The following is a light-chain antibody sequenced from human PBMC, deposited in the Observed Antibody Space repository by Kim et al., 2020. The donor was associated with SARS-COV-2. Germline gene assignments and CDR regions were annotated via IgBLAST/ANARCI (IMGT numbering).Light chain of an antibody. V-gene: IGKV1-39*01. Sequence: ASVGDRGTITCRTSQDIDNYFNWYQHRPGEAPKLLVYGATTLHSGVPSRFSGTGSGTDFSLTLSSLQPEDSATYYCQQSYSSPWTFGQRTKVDIK. CDR2: GAT. J-gene: IGKJ2*02. CDR1: QDIDNY. CDR3: QQSYSSPWT.